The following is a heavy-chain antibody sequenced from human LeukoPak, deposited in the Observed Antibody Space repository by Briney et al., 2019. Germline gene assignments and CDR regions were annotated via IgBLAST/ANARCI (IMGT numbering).Heavy chain of an antibody. J-gene: IGHJ3*02. CDR1: GGSISSYY. V-gene: IGHV4-59*01. CDR3: SRDARVIGAFDI. D-gene: IGHD2/OR15-2a*01. CDR2: IYYSGST. Sequence: PSETLSLTCTVSGGSISSYYWSWIRQPPGKGLEWIGYIYYSGSTNYNPSLKSRVTISVDTSKNQFSLKLSSVTAADTAVYDCSRDARVIGAFDIWGQGTMVTVSS.